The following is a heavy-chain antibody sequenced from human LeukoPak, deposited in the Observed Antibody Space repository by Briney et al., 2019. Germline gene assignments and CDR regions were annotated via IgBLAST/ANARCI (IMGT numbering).Heavy chain of an antibody. CDR2: INHSGST. J-gene: IGHJ4*02. D-gene: IGHD6-13*01. V-gene: IGHV4-34*01. CDR1: GGSFSGYY. Sequence: SETLSLTCAVYGGSFSGYYWSWIRQPPGKGLEWIGEINHSGSTNYNPSLKSRVTISVGTSKNQFSLKLSSVTAADTAVYYCARGVVGVSGIAAAADVFDYWGQGTLVTVSS. CDR3: ARGVVGVSGIAAAADVFDY.